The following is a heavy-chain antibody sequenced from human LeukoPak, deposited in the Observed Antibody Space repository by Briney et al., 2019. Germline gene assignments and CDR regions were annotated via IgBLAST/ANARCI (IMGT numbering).Heavy chain of an antibody. V-gene: IGHV1-2*02. J-gene: IGHJ3*02. Sequence: RASVKVSCKASRYTFTVYYMHWVRQAPGQGLEWMGWINPNSGVTNYAQKFQGRVAMTRDTSISTAYMELSRLRSDDTAVYYCASGFMGYDRSGYYDDAFDIWGQGTTVTVSS. CDR2: INPNSGVT. CDR1: RYTFTVYY. CDR3: ASGFMGYDRSGYYDDAFDI. D-gene: IGHD3-22*01.